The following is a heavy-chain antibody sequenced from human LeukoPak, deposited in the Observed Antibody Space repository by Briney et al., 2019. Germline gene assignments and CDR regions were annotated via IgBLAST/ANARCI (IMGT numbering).Heavy chain of an antibody. CDR2: IYYSGST. J-gene: IGHJ4*02. CDR1: GGSISSYY. Sequence: SETLSLTCTVSGGSISSYYWNWIRQPPGKGLEWIGYIYYSGSTNYNPSLKSRVTISVDTSKNQFSLRLSSVTAADTAVYYCARGNWNDIVGYYFDYWGQGTLVTVSS. CDR3: ARGNWNDIVGYYFDY. D-gene: IGHD1-1*01. V-gene: IGHV4-59*08.